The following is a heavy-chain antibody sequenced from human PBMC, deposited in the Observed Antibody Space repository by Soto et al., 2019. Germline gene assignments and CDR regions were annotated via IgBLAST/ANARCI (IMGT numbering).Heavy chain of an antibody. V-gene: IGHV3-30*18. CDR1: GFTFSSYG. CDR3: AKDEVLVEVVARDYYGMDV. CDR2: ISYDGNKK. Sequence: QVHLVESGGGVVQPGRSLRLSCAASGFTFSSYGMHWVRQAPGKGLEWVAVISYDGNKKYYADSVKGRFTISRDNSKNTLYLQMTSLRVEDTAVYYCAKDEVLVEVVARDYYGMDVWGQGTTVTVSS. D-gene: IGHD2-15*01. J-gene: IGHJ6*02.